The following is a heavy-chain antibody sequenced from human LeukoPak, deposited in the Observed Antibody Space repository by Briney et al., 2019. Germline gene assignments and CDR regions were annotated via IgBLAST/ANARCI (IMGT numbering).Heavy chain of an antibody. CDR1: GFTFSSYD. V-gene: IGHV3-13*01. D-gene: IGHD3-22*01. CDR2: IGTAGDT. Sequence: GGSLRLSCAASGFTFSSYDMHWVRQATGKGLEWVSAIGTAGDTYYPGSVKGRFTISRENAKNSLYLQMNSLRAGDTAVYYCARGTNYYDSSGPYYFDYWGQGNPGHRLL. J-gene: IGHJ4*02. CDR3: ARGTNYYDSSGPYYFDY.